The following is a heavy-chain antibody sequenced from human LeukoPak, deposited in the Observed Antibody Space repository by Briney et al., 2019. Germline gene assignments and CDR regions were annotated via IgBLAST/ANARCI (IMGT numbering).Heavy chain of an antibody. J-gene: IGHJ6*03. V-gene: IGHV4-61*02. CDR3: ARELRYCSSTSCYYYYYYMDV. Sequence: SETLPLTCIVSNGSISSGFNYWTWIRQPAGGGLEWIGRMHTTGSTYYSPSLKSRVTMSVDTSKNQFSLKLSSVTAADTAVYYCARELRYCSSTSCYYYYYYMDVWGKGTTVTVSS. CDR2: MHTTGST. CDR1: NGSISSGFNY. D-gene: IGHD2-2*01.